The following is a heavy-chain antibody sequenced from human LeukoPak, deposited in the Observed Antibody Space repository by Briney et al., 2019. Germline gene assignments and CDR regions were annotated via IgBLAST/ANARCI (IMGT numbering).Heavy chain of an antibody. V-gene: IGHV4-4*07. Sequence: KASETLSLTCTVSGGSISSYYWSWIRQPAGKGLEWIGRIYTSGSTNYNPSLKSRVTMSVDTSKNQFSLKLSSVTAADTAVYYCARDNGGATLRWFDPWGQGTLVTVSS. CDR2: IYTSGST. CDR1: GGSISSYY. D-gene: IGHD1-26*01. CDR3: ARDNGGATLRWFDP. J-gene: IGHJ5*02.